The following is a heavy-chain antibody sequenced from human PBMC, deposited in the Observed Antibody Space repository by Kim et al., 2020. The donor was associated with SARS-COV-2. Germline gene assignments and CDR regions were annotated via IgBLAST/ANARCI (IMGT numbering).Heavy chain of an antibody. CDR1: GFTFSSYG. V-gene: IGHV3-33*05. CDR2: ITYVGSNK. Sequence: GGSLRLSCAASGFTFSSYGMHWVRQAPGKGLEWVAAITYVGSNKYYADSVKGRFTISRDNSKNTLYLQMNSLRAEDTAVYYCARDRRFRGGYNPDYYYYYGMDVWGEGATVTVSS. J-gene: IGHJ6*04. CDR3: ARDRRFRGGYNPDYYYYYGMDV. D-gene: IGHD5-18*01.